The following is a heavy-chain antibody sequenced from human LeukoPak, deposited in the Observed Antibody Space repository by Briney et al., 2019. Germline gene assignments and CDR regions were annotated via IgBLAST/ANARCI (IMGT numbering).Heavy chain of an antibody. CDR2: LYPGDSDT. Sequence: GAPLHISCKGSGSRFTSYWIGWVRQLSGKGLEGLQILYPGDSDTIYSPSFQGQVTISADKSISTAYLHWSSLKASYTAMYYCARGYYDSSGSVDYWGQGTLVTVSS. CDR3: ARGYYDSSGSVDY. J-gene: IGHJ4*02. D-gene: IGHD3-22*01. V-gene: IGHV5-51*01. CDR1: GSRFTSYW.